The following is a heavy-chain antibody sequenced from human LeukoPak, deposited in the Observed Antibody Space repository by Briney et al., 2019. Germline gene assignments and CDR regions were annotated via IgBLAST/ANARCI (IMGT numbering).Heavy chain of an antibody. CDR2: ISAYNVNT. J-gene: IGHJ6*02. CDR1: GYTFTSYG. CDR3: ASPTIGGYNKYGMDV. D-gene: IGHD5-24*01. V-gene: IGHV1-18*01. Sequence: GASVKVSCKASGYTFTSYGISWVRQAPGQGLEWMGWISAYNVNTNYVEKLQGRVTMTTDTSTSTAYMELRSLRSDDTAVYYCASPTIGGYNKYGMDVWGQGTTVTVSS.